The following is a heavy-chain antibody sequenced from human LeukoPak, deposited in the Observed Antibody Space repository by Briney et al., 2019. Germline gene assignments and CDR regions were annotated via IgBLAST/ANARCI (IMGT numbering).Heavy chain of an antibody. V-gene: IGHV4-4*02. J-gene: IGHJ2*01. CDR1: GGSISSSNW. CDR2: IYHSGST. Sequence: TSGTLSLTCAVSGGSISSSNWWSWVRQPPGKGLEWIGEIYHSGSTNYNPSLKSRVTISVDKSKNQFSLKLSSVTAADTAVYYCARDGYYYGSGSYRHYWWFDLWGRGTLVTVSS. CDR3: ARDGYYYGSGSYRHYWWFDL. D-gene: IGHD3-10*01.